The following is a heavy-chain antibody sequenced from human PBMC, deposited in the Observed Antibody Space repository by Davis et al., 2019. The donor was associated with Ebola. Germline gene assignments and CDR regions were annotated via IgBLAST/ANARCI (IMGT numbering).Heavy chain of an antibody. D-gene: IGHD3-22*01. CDR2: INPSGGDA. CDR3: ARAIYYYDSSGYSDY. V-gene: IGHV1-46*01. Sequence: AASVKVSCKASGYTFTSYYMHWVRQAPGQGLERMGIINPSGGDASYAQTFQGRVTMTRDTSTSTVYMELSSLRSEDTAVYYCARAIYYYDSSGYSDYWGQGTLVTVSS. J-gene: IGHJ4*02. CDR1: GYTFTSYY.